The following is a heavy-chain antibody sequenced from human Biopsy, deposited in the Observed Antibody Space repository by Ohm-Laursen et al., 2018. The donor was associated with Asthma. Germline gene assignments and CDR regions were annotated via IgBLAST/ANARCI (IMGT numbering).Heavy chain of an antibody. CDR2: INAGNGNT. CDR1: GYTFINYA. D-gene: IGHD3-9*01. Sequence: GASVKASCKVSGYTFINYAIHWVRQAPGQRLEWMGWINAGNGNTKYSQKFQGRVTITRDTSASTAYMDLSSLRSEDTAVYYCARTYCDFLTGQVNDAFAIRGQGTVVTVSS. CDR3: ARTYCDFLTGQVNDAFAI. V-gene: IGHV1-3*01. J-gene: IGHJ3*02.